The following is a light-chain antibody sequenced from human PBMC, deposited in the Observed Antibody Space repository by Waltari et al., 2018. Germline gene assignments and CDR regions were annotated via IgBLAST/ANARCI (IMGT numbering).Light chain of an antibody. V-gene: IGKV1-8*01. Sequence: AIRMTQSPSSLAASTGDRVNITCRASQGISSYLAWYQQKPGKAPKLRMYATSTMQSGVPSRFSGSGAGTDFTLTISCLQSEDFATYYCQQYYTYPRTFGQGTKVET. CDR2: ATS. J-gene: IGKJ1*01. CDR1: QGISSY. CDR3: QQYYTYPRT.